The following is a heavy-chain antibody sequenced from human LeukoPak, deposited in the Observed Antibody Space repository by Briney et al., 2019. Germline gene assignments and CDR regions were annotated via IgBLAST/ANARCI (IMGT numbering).Heavy chain of an antibody. J-gene: IGHJ5*02. D-gene: IGHD2-8*02. Sequence: SETLSLTCTVSGGSISIDSYFWGWIRQSPGKGLEWIGSIYYSGSTYYSPSLKSRVTILVDTSKNHFSLRLNSVTAADTAVYYCARLSKVLGTGSFDTWGQGTLVTVSS. CDR2: IYYSGST. V-gene: IGHV4-39*07. CDR1: GGSISIDSYF. CDR3: ARLSKVLGTGSFDT.